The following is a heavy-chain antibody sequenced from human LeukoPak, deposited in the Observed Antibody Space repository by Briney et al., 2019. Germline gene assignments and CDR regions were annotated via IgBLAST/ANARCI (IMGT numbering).Heavy chain of an antibody. CDR3: ARGVRGIMVRGAITDLNWFDP. D-gene: IGHD3-10*01. Sequence: SETLSLTCTVSGGSISSGDYYWTWIRQPPGKGLEWIGYIYHSGSTHYKASLKSRLTISLDTSKNQFSLRLTPVTAADTAVYFCARGVRGIMVRGAITDLNWFDPWGQGTLVAVSS. V-gene: IGHV4-30-4*01. J-gene: IGHJ5*02. CDR2: IYHSGST. CDR1: GGSISSGDYY.